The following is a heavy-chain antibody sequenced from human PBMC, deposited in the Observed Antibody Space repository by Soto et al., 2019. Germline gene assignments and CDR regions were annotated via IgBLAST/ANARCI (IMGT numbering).Heavy chain of an antibody. J-gene: IGHJ4*02. V-gene: IGHV3-30*03. CDR3: VSDRGYGHASVPYS. CDR2: ISYDGSLQ. D-gene: IGHD5-18*01. Sequence: QAQLVESGGGVVQPGRSLRLSCAASGFAFSSYGMHWVRQAPGTGLEWVAVISYDGSLQHYADSVKGRFTISRDNSKNIVLLQMSSLRAEDTAVYYCVSDRGYGHASVPYSWGQGTRVSVSS. CDR1: GFAFSSYG.